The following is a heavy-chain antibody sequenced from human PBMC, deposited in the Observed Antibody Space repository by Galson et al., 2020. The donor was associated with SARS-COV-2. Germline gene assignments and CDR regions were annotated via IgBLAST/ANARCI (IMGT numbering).Heavy chain of an antibody. CDR3: AKETPGWYFDY. J-gene: IGHJ4*02. V-gene: IGHV3-30*18. D-gene: IGHD2-15*01. CDR1: SYG. CDR2: ISYDGSNK. Sequence: SYGMHWVRQAPGKGLEWVAVISYDGSNKYYADSVKGRFTISRDNSKNTLYLQMNSLRAEDTAVYYCAKETPGWYFDYWGQGTLVTVSS.